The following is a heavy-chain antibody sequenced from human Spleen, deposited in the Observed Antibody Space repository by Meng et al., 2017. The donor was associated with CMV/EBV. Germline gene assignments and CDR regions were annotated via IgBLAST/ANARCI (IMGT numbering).Heavy chain of an antibody. J-gene: IGHJ5*01. CDR1: FTFSTYS. CDR2: ISFDGSYK. Sequence: FTFSTYSIHSVRQTPGKGLDWVAIISFDGSYKHYADSVKGRFTISRDNSKNTLYLQMNSLRPEDTAVYYCARESAPYYYDLNWLDSWGQGTLVTVSS. CDR3: ARESAPYYYDLNWLDS. D-gene: IGHD3-22*01. V-gene: IGHV3-30*04.